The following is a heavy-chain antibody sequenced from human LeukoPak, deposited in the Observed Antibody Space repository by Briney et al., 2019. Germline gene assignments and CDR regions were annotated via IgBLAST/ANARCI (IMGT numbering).Heavy chain of an antibody. CDR2: IYYSGST. CDR3: ASAYYDFWSGFLPRSHFDY. D-gene: IGHD3-3*01. J-gene: IGHJ4*02. Sequence: PSETLSLTCTVSGGSISSSSYYWGWIRQPPGKGLEWIGSIYYSGSTYYNPSLKSRVTISVDTSKNQFSLKLSSVTAADTAVYYCASAYYDFWSGFLPRSHFDYWGQGTLVTVSS. CDR1: GGSISSSSYY. V-gene: IGHV4-39*01.